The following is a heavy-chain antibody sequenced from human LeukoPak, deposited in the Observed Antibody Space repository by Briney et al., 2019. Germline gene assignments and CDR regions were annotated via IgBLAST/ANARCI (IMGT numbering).Heavy chain of an antibody. V-gene: IGHV4-39*07. J-gene: IGHJ5*02. CDR3: ARDLVVDYDFWSGYSTGWFDP. CDR1: GGSISSSSYY. D-gene: IGHD3-3*01. CDR2: IYYSGST. Sequence: PSETLSLTCTVSGGSISSSSYYWGWIRQPPGKGLEWIGSIYYSGSTYYNPSLKSRVTISVDTSKNQFSLKLSSVTAADTAVYYCARDLVVDYDFWSGYSTGWFDPWGQGTLVTVSS.